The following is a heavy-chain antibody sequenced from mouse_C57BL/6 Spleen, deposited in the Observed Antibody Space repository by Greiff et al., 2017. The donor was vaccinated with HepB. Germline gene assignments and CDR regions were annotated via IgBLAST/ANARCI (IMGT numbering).Heavy chain of an antibody. V-gene: IGHV1-39*01. D-gene: IGHD1-1*01. J-gene: IGHJ4*01. Sequence: EVQLQQSGPELVKPGASVKISCKASGYSFTDYNMNWVKQSHGKGLEWIGVINPSYGTTSYNQKFKGKATLTTDQSSSTAYMKLNSLTSEDSAVYYCARCSRYLYYDMDGWGQGTTVTVSS. CDR3: ARCSRYLYYDMDG. CDR1: GYSFTDYN. CDR2: INPSYGTT.